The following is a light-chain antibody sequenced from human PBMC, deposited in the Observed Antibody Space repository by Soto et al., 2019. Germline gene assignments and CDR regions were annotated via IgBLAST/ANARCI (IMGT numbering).Light chain of an antibody. V-gene: IGKV3-20*01. CDR1: QSVSSNY. J-gene: IGKJ1*01. CDR2: GAS. Sequence: EIVLTQSPGTLSLSPGERATLSCRASQSVSSNYLAWYQQTPGQAPRLLIYGASKRATGMPDRFSGSGSGTDITITISRVEPEDFAMYYWQRYGCSGKFEQGTKGEIK. CDR3: QRYGCSGK.